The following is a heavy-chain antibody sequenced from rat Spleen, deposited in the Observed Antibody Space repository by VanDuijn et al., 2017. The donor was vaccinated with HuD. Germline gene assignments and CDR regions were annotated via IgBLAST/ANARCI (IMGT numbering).Heavy chain of an antibody. CDR3: ARGSLVDY. J-gene: IGHJ2*01. D-gene: IGHD1-12*02. CDR1: GFSLSSYG. Sequence: QVQLKESGPGLVQPSQTLSLTCTVSGFSLSSYGVIWVRQPPGKGLEWMGIMWGNGNKNYNSAVQSRLSISRDTSKSQVFLKMNSLQPEDTGTYYCARGSLVDYWGQGVMVTVSS. V-gene: IGHV2-13*01. CDR2: MWGNGNK.